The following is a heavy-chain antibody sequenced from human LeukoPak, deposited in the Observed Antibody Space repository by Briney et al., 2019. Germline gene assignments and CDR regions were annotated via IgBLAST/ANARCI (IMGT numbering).Heavy chain of an antibody. CDR3: ARGRAGNYYNHNDY. D-gene: IGHD3-10*01. CDR1: GFTFSSFT. J-gene: IGHJ4*01. V-gene: IGHV3-21*01. Sequence: PGGSLRLSCAASGFTFSSFTMNWVRQAPGKGLEWVSSISSTSTSIHYADSVKGRFTISRDNAKNSLYLQMNSLRAEDTAVYYCARGRAGNYYNHNDYWGQGTLVTVSS. CDR2: ISSTSTSI.